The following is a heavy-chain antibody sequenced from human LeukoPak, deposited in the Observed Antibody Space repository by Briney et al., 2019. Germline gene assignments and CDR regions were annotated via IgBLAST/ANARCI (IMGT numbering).Heavy chain of an antibody. D-gene: IGHD2-2*01. J-gene: IGHJ6*03. Sequence: ASVKVSCKASGYTFTSYDINWVRQATGQGLEWMGWMNPNSGNTGYAQKFQGRVTMTRNTSISTAYMELSSLRSEDTAVYYCAKDDCSSTSCDPKDYYYYYMDVWGKGTTVTVSS. CDR3: AKDDCSSTSCDPKDYYYYYMDV. CDR1: GYTFTSYD. CDR2: MNPNSGNT. V-gene: IGHV1-8*01.